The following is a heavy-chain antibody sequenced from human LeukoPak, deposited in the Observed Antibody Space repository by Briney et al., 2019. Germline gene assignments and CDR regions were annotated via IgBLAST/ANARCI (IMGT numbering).Heavy chain of an antibody. Sequence: SETLSLTCAVYGGSFSGYYWSWVRQPPGKGLEWIGEIFHSGSTNYNPSLKSRVTISVDKSKNHLSLNLTSVTAADTAIYYCARDPGAHTDSGNWGQGTLVTVSS. CDR2: IFHSGST. D-gene: IGHD6-19*01. CDR3: ARDPGAHTDSGN. J-gene: IGHJ4*02. CDR1: GGSFSGYY. V-gene: IGHV4-34*12.